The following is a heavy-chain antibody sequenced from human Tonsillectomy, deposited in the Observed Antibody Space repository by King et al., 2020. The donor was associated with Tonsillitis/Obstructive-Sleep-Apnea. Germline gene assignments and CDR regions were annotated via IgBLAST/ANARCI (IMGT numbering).Heavy chain of an antibody. Sequence: QLVQSGAEVKKPGESLKISCRGSGYSFSNSWVAWVRQMPGKGLEWMGIIYPGDSDARYSPSFQGQVTISADKSISTAYLQWSSLKASDTAMYYCARRISSSSNFYYYMDVWGKGTTVIV. CDR3: ARRISSSSNFYYYMDV. V-gene: IGHV5-51*01. D-gene: IGHD6-6*01. CDR1: GYSFSNSW. J-gene: IGHJ6*03. CDR2: IYPGDSDA.